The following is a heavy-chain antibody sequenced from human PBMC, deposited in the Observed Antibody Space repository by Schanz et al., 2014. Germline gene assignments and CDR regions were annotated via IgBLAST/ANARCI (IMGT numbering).Heavy chain of an antibody. CDR3: ARDGDRFYHNCYMDV. D-gene: IGHD4-17*01. V-gene: IGHV3-23*01. Sequence: EVQLLDSGGGLVQPGGSLRLSCAASGFTFSTYAMSWVRQAPGKGLEWVSAISGSGGSTYYADSVKGRFTISRDNAKKTLSLQMISLRAEDTAVYYCARDGDRFYHNCYMDVWGRGTTVTVSS. CDR2: ISGSGGST. CDR1: GFTFSTYA. J-gene: IGHJ6*03.